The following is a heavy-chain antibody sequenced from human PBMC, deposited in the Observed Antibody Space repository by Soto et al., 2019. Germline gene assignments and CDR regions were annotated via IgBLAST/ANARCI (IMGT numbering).Heavy chain of an antibody. Sequence: SETLSLTCTVSGGSISSSSYYWGWIRQPPGKGLEWIGSIYYSGSTYYNPSLKSRVTISVDTSKNQFSLKLSSVTAADTAVYYCARHLSYCSGGSCYFVVYYYGMDVWGQGTTVTVSS. CDR2: IYYSGST. J-gene: IGHJ6*02. V-gene: IGHV4-39*01. CDR3: ARHLSYCSGGSCYFVVYYYGMDV. CDR1: GGSISSSSYY. D-gene: IGHD2-15*01.